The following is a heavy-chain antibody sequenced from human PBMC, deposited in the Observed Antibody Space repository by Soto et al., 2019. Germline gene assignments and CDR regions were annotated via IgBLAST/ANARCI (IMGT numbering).Heavy chain of an antibody. Sequence: QITLKESGPTLVKPTQTLTLTCTFSGFSLRTTGVGVGWIRQPPGKALEWLALIYWDDDKRYSPSLKSRLTIXIDTSKNQVVFTMTTMDPVDTATYYCVHTTYRKFDYWGQGTRVTVSS. CDR3: VHTTYRKFDY. CDR2: IYWDDDK. V-gene: IGHV2-5*02. J-gene: IGHJ4*02. CDR1: GFSLRTTGVG. D-gene: IGHD3-16*02.